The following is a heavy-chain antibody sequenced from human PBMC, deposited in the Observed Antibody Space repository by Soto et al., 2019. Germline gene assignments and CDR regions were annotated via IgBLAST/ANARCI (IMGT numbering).Heavy chain of an antibody. CDR3: ARDNRPTTTVTSFRYFDY. CDR2: IYYSGST. CDR1: ESFIRSDR. V-gene: IGHV4-59*12. Sequence: LQPLSLTCALGESFIRSDRWSCKRQPPGKGLEWIGYIYYSGSTNYNPSLKSRVTISVDTSKNQFSLKLSSVTAADTAVYYCARDNRPTTTVTSFRYFDYWGQGTLVTVSS. D-gene: IGHD4-17*01. J-gene: IGHJ4*02.